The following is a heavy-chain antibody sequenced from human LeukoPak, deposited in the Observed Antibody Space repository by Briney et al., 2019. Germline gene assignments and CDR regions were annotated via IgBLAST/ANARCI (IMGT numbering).Heavy chain of an antibody. CDR3: ARDGGPFDS. D-gene: IGHD3-16*01. CDR2: IKQGGSEK. J-gene: IGHJ4*02. Sequence: GGSLRLSCTASGFTFSAYWMSWVRQPPGKGLEWVANIKQGGSEKYCVASVKGRFTISSDNAKKSLYLQMNTLRAEDTAIYYCARDGGPFDSWGQGTMVTVSS. CDR1: GFTFSAYW. V-gene: IGHV3-7*03.